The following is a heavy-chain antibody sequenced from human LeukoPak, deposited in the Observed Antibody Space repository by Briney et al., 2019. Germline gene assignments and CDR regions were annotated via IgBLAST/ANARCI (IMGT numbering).Heavy chain of an antibody. V-gene: IGHV5-51*01. D-gene: IGHD3-22*01. CDR1: GYSFTSYW. CDR2: IYPGDSDT. CDR3: ASHQSPYYYDSSGYLDAFDI. J-gene: IGHJ3*02. Sequence: GESLKISCKGSGYSFTSYWIGWVRQMPGKGLEWMGIIYPGDSDTRYSPSFQGQVTISADKSISTAYLQWSSLKASDTAMYYCASHQSPYYYDSSGYLDAFDIWGQGTMVTVSS.